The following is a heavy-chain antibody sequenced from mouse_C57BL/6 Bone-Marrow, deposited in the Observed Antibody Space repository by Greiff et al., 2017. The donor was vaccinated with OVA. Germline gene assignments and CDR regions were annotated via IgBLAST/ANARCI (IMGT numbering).Heavy chain of an antibody. J-gene: IGHJ2*01. CDR1: GYTFTSYG. CDR2: IYPRSGNT. Sequence: VQLQQSGAELARPGASVKLSCKASGYTFTSYGISWVKQRTGQGLEWIGEIYPRSGNTYYNEKFKGKATLTADKSSSTAYMELRSLTSEDSAVYVCAREWISLYYFDYWGQGTTLTVSS. D-gene: IGHD1-3*01. CDR3: AREWISLYYFDY. V-gene: IGHV1-81*01.